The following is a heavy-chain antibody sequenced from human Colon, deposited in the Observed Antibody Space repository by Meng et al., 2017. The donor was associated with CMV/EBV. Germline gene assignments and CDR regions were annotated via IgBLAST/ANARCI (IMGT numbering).Heavy chain of an antibody. D-gene: IGHD4-11*01. CDR1: GYRFIGYC. Sequence: ASVKVSCKAAGYRFIGYCVHWVRQAPGQGFEWMGWINPNSDDTNYAQKFQGRVTMTRDTSISTIYMELSRLTSDDTAVYFCARDFKGTTVTTRGLYGLDVWGQGTTVTVSS. V-gene: IGHV1-2*02. CDR3: ARDFKGTTVTTRGLYGLDV. J-gene: IGHJ6*02. CDR2: INPNSDDT.